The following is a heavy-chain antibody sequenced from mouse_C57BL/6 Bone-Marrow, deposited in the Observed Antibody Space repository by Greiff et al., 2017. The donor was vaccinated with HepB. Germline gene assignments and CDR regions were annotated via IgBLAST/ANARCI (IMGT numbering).Heavy chain of an antibody. Sequence: EVMLVESGGDLVKPGGSLKLSCAASGFTFSSYGMSWVRQTPDKRLEWVATISSGGSYTYYPDSVKGRFTISRDNAKNTLYLQMSSLKSEDTAMYYCARGPFTPPDYWGQGTTLTVSS. J-gene: IGHJ2*01. CDR1: GFTFSSYG. V-gene: IGHV5-6*01. CDR2: ISSGGSYT. CDR3: ARGPFTPPDY.